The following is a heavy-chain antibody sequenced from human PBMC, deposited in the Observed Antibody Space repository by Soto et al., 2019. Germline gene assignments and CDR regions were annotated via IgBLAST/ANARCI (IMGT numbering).Heavy chain of an antibody. Sequence: QVQLVESGGGVVQPGGSLRLSCAVSGFTFSSHGMQCVRQAPGKGLEWGADIAVDGTVSHDTDSVKGRFTVSRDNSKDNLYLQMTSLRAEDTAVYYCAKEFRHDNCLSEHWGQGTLFTVSP. J-gene: IGHJ1*01. CDR3: AKEFRHDNCLSEH. D-gene: IGHD3-22*01. CDR2: IAVDGTVS. CDR1: GFTFSSHG. V-gene: IGHV3-30*18.